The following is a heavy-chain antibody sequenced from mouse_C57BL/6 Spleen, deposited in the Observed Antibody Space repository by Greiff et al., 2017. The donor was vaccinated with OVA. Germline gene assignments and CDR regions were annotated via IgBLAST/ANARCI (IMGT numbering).Heavy chain of an antibody. Sequence: QLQQSGAELVRPGTSVKVSCKASGYAFTNYLIEWVKQRPGQGLEWIGVINPGSGGTNYNEKFKGKATLTADKSSSTAYMQLSSLTSEDSAVYFCARGENYFDYWGQGTTLTVSS. J-gene: IGHJ2*01. CDR2: INPGSGGT. CDR1: GYAFTNYL. CDR3: ARGENYFDY. V-gene: IGHV1-54*01.